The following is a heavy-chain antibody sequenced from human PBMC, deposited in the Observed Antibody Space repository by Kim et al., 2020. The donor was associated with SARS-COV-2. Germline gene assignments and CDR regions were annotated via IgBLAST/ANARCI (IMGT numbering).Heavy chain of an antibody. J-gene: IGHJ4*02. D-gene: IGHD3-22*01. CDR3: AKGERITMIVVVTLFDY. CDR1: GFPFSSYA. CDR2: ISGSGGST. Sequence: GGSLRLSCAASGFPFSSYAMSWVRQAPGKGLEWVSAISGSGGSTYYADSVKGRFTISRDNSKNTLYLQMNSLRAEDTAVYYCAKGERITMIVVVTLFDYWGQGTLVTVSS. V-gene: IGHV3-23*01.